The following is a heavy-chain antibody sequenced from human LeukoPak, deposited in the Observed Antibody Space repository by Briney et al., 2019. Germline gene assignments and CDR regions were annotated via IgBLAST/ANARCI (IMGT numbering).Heavy chain of an antibody. D-gene: IGHD5-24*01. J-gene: IGHJ4*02. CDR3: AGGSRRDGYDC. CDR1: GFSFSSTA. Sequence: GGSLRLSCAASGFSFSSTAMNWVRQAPGKGLEWVSASGTDGDTYYADSVQGRFTISRDNSRNTLYLQMNSLRGEDTAMYYCAGGSRRDGYDCWGQGTLVTVSS. CDR2: SGTDGDT. V-gene: IGHV3-23*01.